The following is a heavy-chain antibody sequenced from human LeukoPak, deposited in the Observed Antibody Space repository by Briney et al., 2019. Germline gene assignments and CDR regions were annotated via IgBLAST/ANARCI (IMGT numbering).Heavy chain of an antibody. J-gene: IGHJ4*02. CDR2: IYYSGST. V-gene: IGHV4-59*01. D-gene: IGHD2-21*02. Sequence: PSETLSLTCTVSGGSISSYYWSWIRQPPGKGLEWIGYIYYSGSTNYNPSLKSRVTISVDTSKSQFSLKLSSVTAADTAVYYCARDIDTATAAHFDYWGQGTLVTVSS. CDR1: GGSISSYY. CDR3: ARDIDTATAAHFDY.